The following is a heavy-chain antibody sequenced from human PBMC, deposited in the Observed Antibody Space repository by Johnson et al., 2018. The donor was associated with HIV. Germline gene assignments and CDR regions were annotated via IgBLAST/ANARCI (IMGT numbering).Heavy chain of an antibody. CDR1: GFVFSDSH. J-gene: IGHJ3*02. V-gene: IGHV3-11*01. Sequence: QMQLVESGGDLVKPGGSLRLSCVASGFVFSDSHMSWIRQAPGKGLEWISYISSGGSSIYYADSVRGRFTISRDNAKKSLFLQLNRLRAEDTALYYCARDRGYVWGVTGDSSDIWGQGTMVTVSS. CDR2: ISSGGSSI. D-gene: IGHD3-16*01. CDR3: ARDRGYVWGVTGDSSDI.